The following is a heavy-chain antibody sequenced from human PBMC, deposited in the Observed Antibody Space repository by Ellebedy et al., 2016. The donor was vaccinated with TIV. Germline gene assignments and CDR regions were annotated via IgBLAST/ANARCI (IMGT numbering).Heavy chain of an antibody. D-gene: IGHD1-26*01. Sequence: SETLSLTCTVSGYFIINGYYWGWIRQPPGKGLEWIGNIFQTATTYYNPSLRSRVSISVDASRNKFSLKLNSVTAADTAIYYCVRYDSRGVGATAVDYWGQGTLVTVSS. CDR1: GYFIINGYY. CDR3: VRYDSRGVGATAVDY. CDR2: IFQTATT. V-gene: IGHV4-38-2*02. J-gene: IGHJ4*02.